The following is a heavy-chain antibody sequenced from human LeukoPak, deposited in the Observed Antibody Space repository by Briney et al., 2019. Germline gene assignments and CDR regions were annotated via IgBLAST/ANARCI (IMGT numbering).Heavy chain of an antibody. CDR3: ARDRRVGVVVPSWGIEYDY. D-gene: IGHD2-2*01. CDR2: INPKSGST. V-gene: IGHV1-2*02. CDR1: GYTFTGYY. J-gene: IGHJ4*02. Sequence: GASVKVSCKASGYTFTGYYMHWVRQAPGQGLEWMGWINPKSGSTNYAQKFQGRVTMTRDTSISTAYMELSRLRSDDAAVYYCARDRRVGVVVPSWGIEYDYWGQGTLVTVSS.